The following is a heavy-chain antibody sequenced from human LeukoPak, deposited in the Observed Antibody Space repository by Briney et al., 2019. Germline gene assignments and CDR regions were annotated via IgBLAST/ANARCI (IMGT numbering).Heavy chain of an antibody. CDR1: GYTFTSYE. V-gene: IGHV1-8*03. CDR2: TNPNSGNT. Sequence: GASVKVSCKASGYTFTSYEINWVRQATGQGLEWMGWTNPNSGNTGYAQKFQGRVSITRNSSISTVYMELSSLRSEDTAVYYCARGLRGNYWGQGTLVTVSS. D-gene: IGHD3-16*01. CDR3: ARGLRGNY. J-gene: IGHJ4*02.